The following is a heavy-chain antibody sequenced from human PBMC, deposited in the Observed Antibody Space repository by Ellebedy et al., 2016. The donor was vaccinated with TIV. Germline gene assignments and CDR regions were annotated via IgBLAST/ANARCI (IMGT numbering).Heavy chain of an antibody. CDR3: ARDLIPMIVGLTGPHYGMDV. Sequence: PGGSLRLSCAASGFTFRNFGMHWVRQAPGKGLDWVAVIWYDGSNKYYADSVTGRFTISRDNSKNTLYLQMNGLRAEDTAVYYCARDLIPMIVGLTGPHYGMDVWGQGTTVTVSS. D-gene: IGHD3-22*01. J-gene: IGHJ6*02. CDR1: GFTFRNFG. V-gene: IGHV3-33*01. CDR2: IWYDGSNK.